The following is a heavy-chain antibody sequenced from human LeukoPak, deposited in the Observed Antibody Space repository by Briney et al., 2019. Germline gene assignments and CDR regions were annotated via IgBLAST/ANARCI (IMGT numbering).Heavy chain of an antibody. V-gene: IGHV3-30-3*01. Sequence: GGSLRLSCAASGFTFSSYAMHWVRQAPGKGLEWVAVISYDGSNKYYADSVKGRFTISRDNSKNTLYLQMNSLRAEDTAVYYCARGYYDILTGPEYFQHWGQGTLVTVSS. CDR2: ISYDGSNK. CDR3: ARGYYDILTGPEYFQH. D-gene: IGHD3-9*01. CDR1: GFTFSSYA. J-gene: IGHJ1*01.